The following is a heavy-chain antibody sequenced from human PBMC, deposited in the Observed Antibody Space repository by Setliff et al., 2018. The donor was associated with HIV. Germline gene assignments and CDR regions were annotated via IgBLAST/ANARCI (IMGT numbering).Heavy chain of an antibody. V-gene: IGHV4-39*07. Sequence: SETLSLTCTVSGDSISSSIYYWGWVRQPPGKGLEWIGGIYYTGSPFYNPSLKSRVTISIDTSKNQFSLKLSSVTAADTAVYYCARGGMDGDYIDSWGQGTLVTVSS. CDR1: GDSISSSIYY. CDR3: ARGGMDGDYIDS. J-gene: IGHJ4*02. CDR2: IYYTGSP. D-gene: IGHD4-17*01.